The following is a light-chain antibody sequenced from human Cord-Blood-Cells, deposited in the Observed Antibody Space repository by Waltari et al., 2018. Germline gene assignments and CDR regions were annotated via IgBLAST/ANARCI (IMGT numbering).Light chain of an antibody. Sequence: QSALTPPASVSGSPGQSITISCTGTSSDVGGSNYVSWYQQHPGKAPKRMIYDVSNRPSGVSNRFSGSKSGNTASLTISGLQAEDEADYYCSSYTSSSVVFGGGTKLTVL. V-gene: IGLV2-14*01. CDR1: SSDVGGSNY. CDR2: DVS. J-gene: IGLJ2*01. CDR3: SSYTSSSVV.